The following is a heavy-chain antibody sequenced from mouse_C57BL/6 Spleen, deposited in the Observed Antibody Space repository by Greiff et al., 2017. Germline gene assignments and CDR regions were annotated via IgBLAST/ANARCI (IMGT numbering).Heavy chain of an antibody. V-gene: IGHV1-22*01. CDR1: GYTFTDYN. Sequence: EVQLQQSGPELVKPGASVKMSCKASGYTFTDYNMHWVKQSHGKSLEWIGYINPNNGGTSYNQKFKGKATLTVKQSSSTAYMELRSLTSEDSAVYDCARGLRPWFAYWGQGTLVTVSA. CDR3: ARGLRPWFAY. D-gene: IGHD2-4*01. J-gene: IGHJ3*01. CDR2: INPNNGGT.